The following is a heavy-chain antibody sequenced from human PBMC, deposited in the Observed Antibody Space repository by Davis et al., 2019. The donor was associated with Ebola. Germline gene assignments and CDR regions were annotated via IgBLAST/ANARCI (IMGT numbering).Heavy chain of an antibody. CDR3: ARVGSGNYYRWFDP. Sequence: GESLKISCAVSGFTVNDYYMTWVRQAPGKGLECVSHLSSGGGPIYYAESVRGRFTISRDNAKNTVYLQMNSLRADDTGVYYCARVGSGNYYRWFDPWGQGTLVTVSS. J-gene: IGHJ5*02. CDR1: GFTVNDYY. CDR2: LSSGGGPI. D-gene: IGHD5-12*01. V-gene: IGHV3-11*04.